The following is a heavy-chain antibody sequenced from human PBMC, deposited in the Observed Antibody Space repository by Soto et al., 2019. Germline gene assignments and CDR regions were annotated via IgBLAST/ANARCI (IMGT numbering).Heavy chain of an antibody. CDR1: GGSISSSNW. V-gene: IGHV4-4*02. Sequence: PSETLSLTCAVSGGSISSSNWWSWVRQPPGKGLEWIGEIYHSGSTNYNPSLKSRVTISVDKSKNQFSLKLSSVTAADTAVYYCARDGRSVAVAGAEIPYYYYYGMDVWGQGTTVTVSS. J-gene: IGHJ6*02. CDR3: ARDGRSVAVAGAEIPYYYYYGMDV. CDR2: IYHSGST. D-gene: IGHD6-19*01.